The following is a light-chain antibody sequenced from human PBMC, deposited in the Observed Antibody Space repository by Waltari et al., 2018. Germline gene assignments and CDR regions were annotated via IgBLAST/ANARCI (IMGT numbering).Light chain of an antibody. CDR3: SSYADNNVVV. CDR1: SSEVGGYNY. Sequence: QSALTQPASVSGSPVQSITFSCTGTSSEVGGYNYISCYQPHPGKAPKLMIYDVAKRPSGVSNRFSGSKSGNTASLTISGLQAEDEADYYCSSYADNNVVVFGGGTKLTVL. V-gene: IGLV2-14*03. CDR2: DVA. J-gene: IGLJ2*01.